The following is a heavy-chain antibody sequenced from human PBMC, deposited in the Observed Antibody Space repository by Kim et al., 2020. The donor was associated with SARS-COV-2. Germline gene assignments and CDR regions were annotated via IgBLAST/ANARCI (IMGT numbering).Heavy chain of an antibody. CDR1: GYSFTSYW. CDR3: AKLRYSSSWYGYFDY. J-gene: IGHJ4*02. V-gene: IGHV5-51*01. D-gene: IGHD6-13*01. CDR2: IYPGDSVT. Sequence: GESLKISCKGSGYSFTSYWIGWVRQMPGKGLEWMGIIYPGDSVTRYSPSFQGQVTISADKSISTAYLQWSSLKASDTAMYYCAKLRYSSSWYGYFDYWGQGTLVTVSS.